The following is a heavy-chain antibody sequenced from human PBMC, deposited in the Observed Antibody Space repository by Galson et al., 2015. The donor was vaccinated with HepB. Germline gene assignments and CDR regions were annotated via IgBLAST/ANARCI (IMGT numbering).Heavy chain of an antibody. V-gene: IGHV4-34*01. Sequence: SETLSLTCAVYGASFTDYYWNWIRQPPGKGPEWIGEINHGGIPKYNPSLKSRVTISIDTSKKQFSLTLNSVTAADTAVYYCARAAFGSNSYWYFDLWGRGTLVTVSS. CDR2: INHGGIP. CDR1: GASFTDYY. CDR3: ARAAFGSNSYWYFDL. D-gene: IGHD4-23*01. J-gene: IGHJ2*01.